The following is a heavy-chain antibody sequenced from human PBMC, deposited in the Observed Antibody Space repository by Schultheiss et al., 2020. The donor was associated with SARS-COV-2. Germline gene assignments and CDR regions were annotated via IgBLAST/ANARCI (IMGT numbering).Heavy chain of an antibody. CDR2: ISVYNGNT. Sequence: ASVKVSCKASGYTFTSYGISWVRQAPGQGLEWMGWISVYNGNTHYAQKLQGRVTMTTDTSTSTAYMELRSLRSDDTAVYYCAIGTGYSYELGGFDYWGQGTLVTVSS. CDR1: GYTFTSYG. V-gene: IGHV1-18*01. D-gene: IGHD5-18*01. J-gene: IGHJ4*02. CDR3: AIGTGYSYELGGFDY.